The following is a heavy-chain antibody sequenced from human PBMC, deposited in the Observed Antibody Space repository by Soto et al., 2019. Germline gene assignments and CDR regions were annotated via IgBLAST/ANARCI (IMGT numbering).Heavy chain of an antibody. CDR3: AKDIVGATWFDP. CDR2: ISYDGSNK. CDR1: GFTFSSYG. V-gene: IGHV3-30*18. J-gene: IGHJ5*02. Sequence: GGSLRLSCAASGFTFSSYGMHWVRQAPGKGLEWVAVISYDGSNKYYADSVKGRFTISRDNSKNTLYLQMNSLRAEDTAVYYCAKDIVGATWFDPWGQGTLVTVSS. D-gene: IGHD1-26*01.